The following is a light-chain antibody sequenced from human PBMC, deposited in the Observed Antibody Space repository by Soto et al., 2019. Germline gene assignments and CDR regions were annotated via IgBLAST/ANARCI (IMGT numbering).Light chain of an antibody. CDR1: QSVSSSS. CDR2: GAS. CDR3: QQYGSSPYT. V-gene: IGKV3-20*01. Sequence: EIVLTQSPGTLSLSPGDRVTLSCSASQSVSSSSLAWYQQKPGQAPRLLIYGASSRATGIPDRFSGSGSGTDFTLTISRLEPEDFAVYYCQQYGSSPYTFGQGTKLEIK. J-gene: IGKJ2*01.